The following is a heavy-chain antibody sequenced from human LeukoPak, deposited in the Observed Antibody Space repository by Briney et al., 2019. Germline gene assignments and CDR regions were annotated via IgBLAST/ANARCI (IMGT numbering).Heavy chain of an antibody. CDR1: GFTVSSNY. CDR2: IYSGGST. V-gene: IGHV3-53*01. D-gene: IGHD4-11*01. CDR3: ARDLGSNGYYYGMDV. Sequence: GGSLRLSCAASGFTVSSNYMSWVRQAPGKGLEWVPVIYSGGSTYYADSVKGRFTISRDNSKNTLYLQMNSLRAEDTAVYYCARDLGSNGYYYGMDVWGQGTTVTVSS. J-gene: IGHJ6*02.